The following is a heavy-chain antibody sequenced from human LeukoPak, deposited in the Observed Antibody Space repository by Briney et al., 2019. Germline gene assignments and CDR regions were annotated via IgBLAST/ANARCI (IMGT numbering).Heavy chain of an antibody. D-gene: IGHD6-19*01. J-gene: IGHJ6*02. CDR2: ISYDGSNK. Sequence: PGGSLRLSCAASGFTFSSYGMHWVRQAPGKGLEWVAVISYDGSNKYYADSVKGRFTISRDNSKNTLYLQMNSLRAEDTAVYYCARHFEDRGSGWFGGRLYYYYGMDVWGQGTTVTVSS. V-gene: IGHV3-30*03. CDR3: ARHFEDRGSGWFGGRLYYYYGMDV. CDR1: GFTFSSYG.